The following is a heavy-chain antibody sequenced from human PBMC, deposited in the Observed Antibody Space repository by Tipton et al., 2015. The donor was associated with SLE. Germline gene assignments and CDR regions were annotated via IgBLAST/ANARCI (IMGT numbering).Heavy chain of an antibody. CDR1: GGSISSSSYY. V-gene: IGHV4-39*01. D-gene: IGHD5/OR15-5a*01. J-gene: IGHJ5*02. CDR2: IYYSGST. Sequence: TLSLTCTVSGGSISSSSYYWGWIRQPPGKGLEWIGSIYYSGSTYYNPSLKSRVTISVDTSKNQFSLKLSSVTAADTAVYYCAMFTITDRWFDPWGQGTLVTVSS. CDR3: AMFTITDRWFDP.